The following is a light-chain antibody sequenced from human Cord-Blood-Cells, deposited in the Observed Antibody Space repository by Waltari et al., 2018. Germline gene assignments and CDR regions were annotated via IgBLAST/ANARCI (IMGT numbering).Light chain of an antibody. Sequence: QSVLTQPPSVSEAPGQRVTISWTGSRSNIGAGYDVQCYQQLPGTAPKLLIYGNSNRPSGVPDRFSGSKSGTSASLAITGLQAEDEADYYCQSYDSSLSGYVFGTGTKVTVL. CDR1: RSNIGAGYD. CDR2: GNS. V-gene: IGLV1-40*01. J-gene: IGLJ1*01. CDR3: QSYDSSLSGYV.